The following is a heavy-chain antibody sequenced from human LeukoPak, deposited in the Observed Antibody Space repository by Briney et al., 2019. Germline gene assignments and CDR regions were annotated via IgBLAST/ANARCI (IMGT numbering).Heavy chain of an antibody. CDR1: GFTFSGYS. CDR3: ARNIYYGHDY. CDR2: INTDGSTT. Sequence: GGSLRLSCAASGFTFSGYSMHWVRQAPGKGLVWVSRINTDGSTTTYADSVKGRFTISRDNAKNTLYLRMSSLRAEDTAVYFCARNIYYGHDYWGQGALVTVSS. D-gene: IGHD3-10*01. J-gene: IGHJ4*02. V-gene: IGHV3-74*03.